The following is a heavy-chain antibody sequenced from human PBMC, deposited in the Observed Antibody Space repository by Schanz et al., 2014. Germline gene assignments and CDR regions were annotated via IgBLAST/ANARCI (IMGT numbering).Heavy chain of an antibody. CDR3: ARGRVLES. D-gene: IGHD1-1*01. J-gene: IGHJ5*02. CDR1: GFTFSTYA. Sequence: EVQLVESGGSLVQPGGSLRLSCAASGFTFSTYAMAWVRQPPGRGLEWVSYIGNGGVTIYYADSVKGRFTISRDNAKNSLFLQMNSLRPEDTAVYYCARGRVLESWGQGTLVTVSS. V-gene: IGHV3-48*03. CDR2: IGNGGVTI.